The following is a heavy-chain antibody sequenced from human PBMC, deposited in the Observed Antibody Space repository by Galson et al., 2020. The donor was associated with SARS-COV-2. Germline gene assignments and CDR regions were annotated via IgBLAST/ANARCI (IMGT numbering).Heavy chain of an antibody. Sequence: GESLKISCAASGFSFSDYWMSWIRQAPGKGLEWVSYISSSGSAIYYADSVKGRFTISRDNARNPLYLQMNSLRAEDTAVYYCARAEELDFWGQGTVVTVST. J-gene: IGHJ4*02. CDR2: ISSSGSAI. CDR1: GFSFSDYW. D-gene: IGHD1-1*01. CDR3: ARAEELDF. V-gene: IGHV3-11*01.